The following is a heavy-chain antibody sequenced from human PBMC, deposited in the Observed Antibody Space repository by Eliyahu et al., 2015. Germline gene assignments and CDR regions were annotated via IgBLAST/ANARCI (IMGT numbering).Heavy chain of an antibody. CDR2: INNXGGSS. Sequence: EVQLLESGGGLVQPGGSLXLSXAAXGFTFSSXAMXWVRQAPGKGLEGVSTINNXGGSSYYADSVKGRFTISRDNSKNTLSLQMNSLRVEDTAVYYCAKDLSSWGLREFDIWGQGTMVTVSS. J-gene: IGHJ3*02. V-gene: IGHV3-23*01. D-gene: IGHD2-15*01. CDR3: AKDLSSWGLREFDI. CDR1: GFTFSSXA.